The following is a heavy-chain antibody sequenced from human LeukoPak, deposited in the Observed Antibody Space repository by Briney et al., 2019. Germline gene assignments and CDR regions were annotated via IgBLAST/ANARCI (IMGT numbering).Heavy chain of an antibody. V-gene: IGHV3-23*01. CDR2: ISGSGDST. CDR1: GFTFSSYA. J-gene: IGHJ4*02. Sequence: GGSLRLSCAASGFTFSSYAMNWVRQAPGMGLEWVSGISGSGDSTYSADSVKGRFTISRDNSKNTLYLQMNSLRAEDTAIYYCATYRQVLLPFESWGQGTLVTVSS. D-gene: IGHD2-8*02. CDR3: ATYRQVLLPFES.